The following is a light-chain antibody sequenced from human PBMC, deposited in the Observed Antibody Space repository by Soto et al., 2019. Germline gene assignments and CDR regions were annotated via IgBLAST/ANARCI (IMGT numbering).Light chain of an antibody. J-gene: IGKJ2*01. CDR2: GGT. Sequence: EIVLTQSPGTLTLSPGERATLSCRASQTISIRYIAWYQQKPGQAPSLLIYGGTNRASGIPDRFSGSGSGTDFTLTISRLEPEDIAVYYFHGQLYGVSSTYTFGQGTKLELK. CDR1: QTISIRY. V-gene: IGKV3-20*01. CDR3: HGQLYGVSSTYT.